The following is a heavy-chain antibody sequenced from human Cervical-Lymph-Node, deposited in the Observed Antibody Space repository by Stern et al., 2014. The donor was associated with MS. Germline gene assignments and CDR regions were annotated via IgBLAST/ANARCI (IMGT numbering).Heavy chain of an antibody. CDR1: RFTFSSYW. D-gene: IGHD3-3*01. J-gene: IGHJ6*02. CDR3: ARVFDHPTTAFGVLTPGFYYYHGLDV. V-gene: IGHV3-74*01. Sequence: EVQLVESGGGLVQPGGSLRLSCAAPRFTFSSYWMYWVRQAPGKGLVWISRINPDESRTSYADSVKGRFIISNDHSQRTWYLQMNSLRVDDTAVYFCARVFDHPTTAFGVLTPGFYYYHGLDVWGQGTTVTVSS. CDR2: INPDESRT.